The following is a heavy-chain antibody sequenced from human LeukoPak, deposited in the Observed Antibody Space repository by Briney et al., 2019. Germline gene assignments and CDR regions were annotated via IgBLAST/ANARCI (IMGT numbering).Heavy chain of an antibody. CDR3: ARDLRYDYGDYSHSC. V-gene: IGHV3-30-3*01. Sequence: ARPLRLYGAASGFTFSSYAMHWVRQAPGKGLEWVAVISYDGSDKYYADSVKGRFTISRDNSKNTLYLQMNSLRAEDTAVYYCARDLRYDYGDYSHSCWGQGTLVTVSS. D-gene: IGHD4-17*01. J-gene: IGHJ4*02. CDR1: GFTFSSYA. CDR2: ISYDGSDK.